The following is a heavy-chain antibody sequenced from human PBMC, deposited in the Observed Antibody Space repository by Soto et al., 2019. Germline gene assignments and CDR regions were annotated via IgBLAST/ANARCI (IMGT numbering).Heavy chain of an antibody. D-gene: IGHD3-10*01. Sequence: PGGSLRLSCAASGFIFSNYGMQLVSQAPGKGLEWVAIVWYDGSNKYYADSVKGRFTISRDNSKNTVYLQMNSLRAEDTAMYYCAAGEPLNYRGQGTLVTVSS. J-gene: IGHJ4*02. CDR1: GFIFSNYG. CDR2: VWYDGSNK. CDR3: AAGEPLNY. V-gene: IGHV3-33*01.